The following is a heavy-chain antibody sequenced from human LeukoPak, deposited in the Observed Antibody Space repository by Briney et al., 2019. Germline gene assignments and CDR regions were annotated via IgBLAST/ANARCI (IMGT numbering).Heavy chain of an antibody. CDR2: ITGDGVTT. V-gene: IGHV3-74*01. D-gene: IGHD6-13*01. Sequence: GGSLRLSCAASGFTFSSYWMQSVRQAAGNRLMCVSDITGDGVTTIYADSEKGRFTISRDNAQNTLYLQMNSLRAEDTAVYYCARSGNSWSYFDYWGQGTLVTVSS. J-gene: IGHJ4*02. CDR3: ARSGNSWSYFDY. CDR1: GFTFSSYW.